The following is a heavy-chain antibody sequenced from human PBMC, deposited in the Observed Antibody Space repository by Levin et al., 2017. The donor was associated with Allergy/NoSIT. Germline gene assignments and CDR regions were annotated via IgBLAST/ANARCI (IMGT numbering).Heavy chain of an antibody. CDR3: ARGVGDAFDI. V-gene: IGHV3-30-3*01. Sequence: GESLKISCAASGFTFSTYAMHWVRQAPGTGLEWVAVISYDATNKHYADSVKGRFTISRDNSKNTLYLQMNSLRAEDAAVYYCARGVGDAFDIWGQGTMVTVSS. CDR2: ISYDATNK. J-gene: IGHJ3*02. CDR1: GFTFSTYA. D-gene: IGHD3-10*01.